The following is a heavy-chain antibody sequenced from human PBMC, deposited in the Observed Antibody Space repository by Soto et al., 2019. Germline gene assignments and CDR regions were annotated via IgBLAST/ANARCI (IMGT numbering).Heavy chain of an antibody. Sequence: SETLSLTCAVYGESFSDNHWSWIRQPPGKGLEWIGEVSHSGYTVYNPSLKSRVTISLGTSNNQFSLKLISATAADTAVYFCAKGGRLRSPFGLWGQGTLVTVST. J-gene: IGHJ4*02. V-gene: IGHV4-34*01. CDR2: VSHSGYT. CDR1: GESFSDNH. D-gene: IGHD4-17*01. CDR3: AKGGRLRSPFGL.